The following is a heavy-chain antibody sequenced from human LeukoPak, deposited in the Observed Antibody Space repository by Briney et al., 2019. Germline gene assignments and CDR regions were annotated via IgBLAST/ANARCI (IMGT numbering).Heavy chain of an antibody. Sequence: GGSLRLSCAASGYTFSSYPTSWVRQAPGKGLECVSAMSGSGGSTYYADSEKGRFTISRHNSKNPLYLQMNSLRAEDTAVYDCAIGSSKNWFDPWGQGTLVTVSS. CDR2: MSGSGGST. V-gene: IGHV3-23*01. CDR3: AIGSSKNWFDP. CDR1: GYTFSSYP. D-gene: IGHD2-15*01. J-gene: IGHJ5*02.